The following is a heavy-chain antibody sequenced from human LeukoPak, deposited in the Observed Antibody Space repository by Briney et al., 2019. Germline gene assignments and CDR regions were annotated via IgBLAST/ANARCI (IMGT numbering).Heavy chain of an antibody. CDR2: INPNRGGT. D-gene: IGHD6-19*01. CDR1: GYTFTGYY. CDR3: ARQGSGWYYFDY. V-gene: IGHV1-2*02. Sequence: ASVKVSCKASGYTFTGYYIHWVRQAPGQGLEWMGWINPNRGGTNYAQKFQGRVTMTRDTSISTAYMELSRLRSDDTAVYYCARQGSGWYYFDYWGQGTLVTVSS. J-gene: IGHJ4*02.